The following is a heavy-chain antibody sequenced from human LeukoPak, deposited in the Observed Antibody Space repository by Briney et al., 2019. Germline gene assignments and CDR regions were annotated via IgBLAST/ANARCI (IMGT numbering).Heavy chain of an antibody. CDR1: GFTFDDYA. Sequence: GGSLRLSCAASGFTFDDYAMHWIRQAPGKGLEWVSGINWNGGKIGYADSAKGRFTISRDSAKSSLYLQMNTLRAEDMAFYYCAKALSSSFTGSSWEYWGQGTLVTVSS. D-gene: IGHD6-6*01. V-gene: IGHV3-9*03. J-gene: IGHJ4*02. CDR2: INWNGGKI. CDR3: AKALSSSFTGSSWEY.